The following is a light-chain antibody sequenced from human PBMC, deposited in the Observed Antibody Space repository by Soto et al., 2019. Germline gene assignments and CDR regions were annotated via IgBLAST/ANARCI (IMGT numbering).Light chain of an antibody. V-gene: IGKV3-15*01. J-gene: IGKJ2*01. CDR2: GAS. Sequence: EIVMTQSPATLSVSPGERATLSCRASQSVSSNLAWYQRKPGQAPRLLIYGASTRATGIPARFSGSGSGTQFTLTISSLQSEDFALYYCQQYVNWPRTFGQGTKLEIK. CDR1: QSVSSN. CDR3: QQYVNWPRT.